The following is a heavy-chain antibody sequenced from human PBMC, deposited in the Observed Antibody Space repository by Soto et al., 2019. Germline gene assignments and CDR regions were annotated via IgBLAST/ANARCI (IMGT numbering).Heavy chain of an antibody. CDR1: GGSISYEYYH. CDR3: AREDDGGDRDYYGLDV. Sequence: PSETLSLTCTVSGGSISYEYYHWTWIRQSPGKGLEWIGYIHYSGSIIYNPSFKSRVTISVDTSKNQFSLQLSSVTAADTAAYFCAREDDGGDRDYYGLDVWGQGTTVTVSS. J-gene: IGHJ6*02. V-gene: IGHV4-30-4*08. CDR2: IHYSGSI. D-gene: IGHD2-21*02.